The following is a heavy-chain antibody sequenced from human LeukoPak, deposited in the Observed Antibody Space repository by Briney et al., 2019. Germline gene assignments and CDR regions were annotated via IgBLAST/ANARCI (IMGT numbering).Heavy chain of an antibody. Sequence: SETLSLTCTVSGYSISSGYYWGWIRQPPGKGLEWIGSIYHSGSTYYNPSLKSRVTISVDTSKNQFSLKLSSVTAADTAVYYCARAATAYYYDSSGYYLNDYWGQGTLVTVPS. J-gene: IGHJ4*02. CDR3: ARAATAYYYDSSGYYLNDY. CDR2: IYHSGST. CDR1: GYSISSGYY. V-gene: IGHV4-38-2*02. D-gene: IGHD3-22*01.